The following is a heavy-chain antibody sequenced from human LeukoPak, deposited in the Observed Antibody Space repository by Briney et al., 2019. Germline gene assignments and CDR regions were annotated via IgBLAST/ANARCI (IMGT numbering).Heavy chain of an antibody. J-gene: IGHJ4*02. Sequence: GSSVKVSCKASGGTFSSYAISWVRQAPGQGLEWMGGIIPIFGTANYAQKFQGRVTITADESTSTAYMELSSLRSEDTAVYYCARPGGGYSYGRFDYWGQGTLVTVSS. CDR2: IIPIFGTA. CDR3: ARPGGGYSYGRFDY. CDR1: GGTFSSYA. D-gene: IGHD5-18*01. V-gene: IGHV1-69*01.